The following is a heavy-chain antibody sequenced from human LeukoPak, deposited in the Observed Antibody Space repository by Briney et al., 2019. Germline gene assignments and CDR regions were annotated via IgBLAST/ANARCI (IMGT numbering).Heavy chain of an antibody. CDR2: MNPNTGGS. V-gene: IGHV1-8*01. Sequence: ASVKVSCKASGYTFPSYSINWVRQAPGQGLEWMGWMNPNTGGSGPAQKFQGRVTMTYNTPISTAYMELSSLTSDDTAVYYCAREVRRGTYDYWGQGTLVTVTP. CDR3: AREVRRGTYDY. J-gene: IGHJ4*02. CDR1: GYTFPSYS. D-gene: IGHD3-16*01.